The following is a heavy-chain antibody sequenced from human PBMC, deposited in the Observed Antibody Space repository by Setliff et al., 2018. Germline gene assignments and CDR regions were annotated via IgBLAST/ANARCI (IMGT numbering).Heavy chain of an antibody. J-gene: IGHJ4*02. Sequence: PSETLSLTCTVSGASLNSGTYYWGWIRQPPGKGLEWIGGIYYRGDTYYNPSLKGRLTISVDTAQNQFSLRLTSVTAADTAVYYCARTGTYRYFDYWGQGALVTVSS. CDR1: GASLNSGTYY. D-gene: IGHD1-1*01. CDR2: IYYRGDT. CDR3: ARTGTYRYFDY. V-gene: IGHV4-39*01.